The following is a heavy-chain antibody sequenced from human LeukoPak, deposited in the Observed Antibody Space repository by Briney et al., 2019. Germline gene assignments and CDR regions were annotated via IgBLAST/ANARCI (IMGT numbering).Heavy chain of an antibody. CDR3: ARDSVVVPAAFQSYYYYGMDV. V-gene: IGHV3-7*03. D-gene: IGHD2-2*01. J-gene: IGHJ6*02. CDR2: IKQDGSEK. Sequence: GGSLRLSCAASGFTFSSYWMSWVRQAPGKGLEWVANIKQDGSEKYYVDSVKGRFTISRDNAKNSLYLQMSSLRAEDTAVYYCARDSVVVPAAFQSYYYYGMDVWGQGTTVTVSS. CDR1: GFTFSSYW.